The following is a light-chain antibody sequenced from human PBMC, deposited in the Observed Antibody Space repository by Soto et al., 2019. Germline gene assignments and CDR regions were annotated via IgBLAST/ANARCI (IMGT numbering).Light chain of an antibody. V-gene: IGKV2-28*01. Sequence: DIVMTQSTLSLPVTPGEPASISCRSSQSLLHSNGYNYLDWYLQKPGQSQQLLIYLGSTRASVFPDRCSGSGSGTDFTLQISRVEAEDVGLYYCMQALQTPSTFGHGATLAIK. CDR1: QSLLHSNGYNY. CDR2: LGS. CDR3: MQALQTPST. J-gene: IGKJ2*01.